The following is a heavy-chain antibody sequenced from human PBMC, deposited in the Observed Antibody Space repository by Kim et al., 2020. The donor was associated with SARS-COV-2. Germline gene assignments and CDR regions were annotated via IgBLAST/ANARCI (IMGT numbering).Heavy chain of an antibody. CDR3: AISPNELELRFDY. V-gene: IGHV3-11*06. CDR2: ISSSSSHT. D-gene: IGHD1-7*01. J-gene: IGHJ4*02. Sequence: GGSLRLSCAASGFTFSDYYMSWIRQAPGKGLEWVSYISSSSSHTNYADSVKGRFTISRDNAKNSLYLQMNSLRAEDTAVYYCAISPNELELRFDYWGQGTLVTVSS. CDR1: GFTFSDYY.